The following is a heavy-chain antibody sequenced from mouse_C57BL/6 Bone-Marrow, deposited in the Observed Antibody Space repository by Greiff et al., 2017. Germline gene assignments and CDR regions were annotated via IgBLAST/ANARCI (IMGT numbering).Heavy chain of an antibody. CDR3: TRSLLLRGPMDY. D-gene: IGHD1-1*01. CDR1: GYTFTDYE. CDR2: IDPETGGT. J-gene: IGHJ4*01. Sequence: VQLQQSGAELVRPGASVTLSCKASGYTFTDYEMHWVKQTPVHGLEWIGAIDPETGGTAYNQKFKGKAILTADKSSSTAYMELRSLTSEDSAVYYCTRSLLLRGPMDYWGQGTSVTVSS. V-gene: IGHV1-15*01.